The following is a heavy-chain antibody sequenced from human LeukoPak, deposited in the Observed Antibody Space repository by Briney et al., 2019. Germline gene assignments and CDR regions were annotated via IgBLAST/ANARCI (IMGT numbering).Heavy chain of an antibody. D-gene: IGHD3-3*01. CDR1: GFTFSSYA. CDR3: ARELDFWSGYPDY. J-gene: IGHJ4*02. V-gene: IGHV3-30-3*01. Sequence: QVQLVESGGGVVQHGRSLRLSCADSGFTFSSYAMHWVRQAPGKGLERVAVISYDGSNKYYADSVKGRFTISRDNSKNTLYLQMNSLRAEDTAVYYCARELDFWSGYPDYWGQGTLVTVSS. CDR2: ISYDGSNK.